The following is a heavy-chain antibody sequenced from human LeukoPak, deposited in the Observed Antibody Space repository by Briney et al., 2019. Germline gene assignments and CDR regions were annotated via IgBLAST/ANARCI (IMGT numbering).Heavy chain of an antibody. Sequence: PGGSLRLSCAASGFTFSTYWMTWVRQAPGKGLEWISHINSGGQTIHYADSVKGRFTISRDNAKNSLYLQMNSLRADDTAVYYCARLIRGFSSAYWGHGTLVTVSS. CDR1: GFTFSTYW. D-gene: IGHD5-18*01. CDR3: ARLIRGFSSAY. V-gene: IGHV3-48*04. CDR2: INSGGQTI. J-gene: IGHJ4*01.